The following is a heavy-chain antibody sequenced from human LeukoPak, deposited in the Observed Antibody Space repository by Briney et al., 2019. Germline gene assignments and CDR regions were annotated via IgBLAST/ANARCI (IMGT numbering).Heavy chain of an antibody. V-gene: IGHV3-30*02. CDR1: GFTFSSNG. Sequence: GGSLRLCCAASGFTFSSNGMHWVRQTPGKGLECVAFIQNDGNNKKYADSVKGRFTISRDNSKNTLYLQMNSLRAEDTAVYYCARDSGTSSLYLVNWGQGTLVTVSS. D-gene: IGHD6-6*01. J-gene: IGHJ4*02. CDR2: IQNDGNNK. CDR3: ARDSGTSSLYLVN.